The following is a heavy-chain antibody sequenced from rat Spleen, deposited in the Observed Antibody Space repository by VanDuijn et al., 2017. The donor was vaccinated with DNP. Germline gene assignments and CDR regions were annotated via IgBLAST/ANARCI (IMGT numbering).Heavy chain of an antibody. J-gene: IGHJ3*01. V-gene: IGHV5-31*01. D-gene: IGHD1-2*01. Sequence: EVQLVESGGDLVQPGRSLKVSCVASGFRFNNYWMTWIRKVPVKGLEWFASITSSGSDTYYPDSVKGRFTISRDNARNTQYLQMDSLRSEDTATYYCARHEDYSSYIYGFPYWGQGTLVTVFS. CDR2: ITSSGSDT. CDR1: GFRFNNYW. CDR3: ARHEDYSSYIYGFPY.